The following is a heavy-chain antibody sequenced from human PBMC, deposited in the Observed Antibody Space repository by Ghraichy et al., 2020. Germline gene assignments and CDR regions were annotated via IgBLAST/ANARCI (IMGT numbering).Heavy chain of an antibody. V-gene: IGHV3-21*01. D-gene: IGHD4-11*01. J-gene: IGHJ5*02. CDR3: ARDLGSEYSSSPRLNWLDR. Sequence: GGSLRLSCVASGFTFSSYNMNWVRQAPGKGLEWVSYISSGDTYIYYADSVKGRFTIYRDNARDSLYLEMINLRAEDTAVYYCARDLGSEYSSSPRLNWLDRWGQGSLVTVSS. CDR1: GFTFSSYN. CDR2: ISSGDTYI.